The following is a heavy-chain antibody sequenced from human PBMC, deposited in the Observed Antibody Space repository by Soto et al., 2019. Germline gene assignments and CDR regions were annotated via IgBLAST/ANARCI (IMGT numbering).Heavy chain of an antibody. D-gene: IGHD3-22*01. Sequence: QVQLQQWGAGLLKPSETLSLTCAVYGGSFSGYYWSWIRQPPGKGLEWIGEINDSGSTNYNTSLKSRVTISLETSKNQFSLRLSSVTAADTAVYYCARGFPLDGSVYHLDYWGQGTLVTVSS. CDR1: GGSFSGYY. V-gene: IGHV4-34*01. CDR2: INDSGST. J-gene: IGHJ4*02. CDR3: ARGFPLDGSVYHLDY.